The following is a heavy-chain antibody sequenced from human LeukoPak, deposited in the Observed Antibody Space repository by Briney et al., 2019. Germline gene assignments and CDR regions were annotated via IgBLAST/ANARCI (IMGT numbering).Heavy chain of an antibody. CDR2: ISGSGGST. CDR3: AKGIYCSSTSCYQY. Sequence: GGSLRLSCAASGFTFSSYAMSWARQAPGKGLEWVSAISGSGGSTYYADSVKGRFTISRDNSKNTLYLQMNSLRAEDTAVYYCAKGIYCSSTSCYQYWGQGTLVTVSS. D-gene: IGHD2-2*01. J-gene: IGHJ4*02. V-gene: IGHV3-23*01. CDR1: GFTFSSYA.